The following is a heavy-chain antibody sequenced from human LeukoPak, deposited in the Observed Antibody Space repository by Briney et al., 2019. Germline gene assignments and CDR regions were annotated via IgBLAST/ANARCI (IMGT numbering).Heavy chain of an antibody. CDR2: IQYDGTNK. D-gene: IGHD2-2*01. CDR3: AKGPTEYQLLSLTGDLPPVSDPSFDF. Sequence: GGSLRLSCAASGFDFICDGMHWVRQAPGKGLDWVAFIQYDGTNKFYADSVKGRFTISRDNAKKRVYLQMNSLRVKDSGIYYCAKGPTEYQLLSLTGDLPPVSDPSFDFWGRGTLVTVSS. CDR1: GFDFICDG. V-gene: IGHV3-30*02. J-gene: IGHJ4*02.